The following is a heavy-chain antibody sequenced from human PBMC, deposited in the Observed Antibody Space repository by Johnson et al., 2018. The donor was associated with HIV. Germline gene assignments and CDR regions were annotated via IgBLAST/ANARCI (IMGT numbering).Heavy chain of an antibody. D-gene: IGHD6-13*01. CDR1: GFSFSSYG. CDR3: AKDSSSGYGVAFDI. J-gene: IGHJ3*02. CDR2: ISHDGSNK. Sequence: QMQLVESGGGVVQPGRSLRVSCAASGFSFSSYGMHWVRQAPGKGLEWVAVISHDGSNKYYVDSVKGRFTISRDNSKNTLYLQMNSLRAEDTAVSYCAKDSSSGYGVAFDIWCQGTMVTVSS. V-gene: IGHV3-30*18.